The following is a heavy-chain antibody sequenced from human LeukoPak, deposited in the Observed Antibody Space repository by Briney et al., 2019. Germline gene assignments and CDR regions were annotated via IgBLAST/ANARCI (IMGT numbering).Heavy chain of an antibody. V-gene: IGHV3-23*01. Sequence: GGSLRLSCAASGFTFSSYAMSWVRQAPGKGLEWVSAISGSGGSTYYADSVKGRFTISRDNSKNTLYLQMNSLRAEDTAVYYCAKPLLRSYCGGDCYSNAFDIWGQGTMVTVSS. CDR1: GFTFSSYA. D-gene: IGHD2-21*02. CDR3: AKPLLRSYCGGDCYSNAFDI. J-gene: IGHJ3*02. CDR2: ISGSGGST.